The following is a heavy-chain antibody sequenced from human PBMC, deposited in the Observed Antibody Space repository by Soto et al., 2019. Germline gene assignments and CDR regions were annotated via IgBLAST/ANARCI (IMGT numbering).Heavy chain of an antibody. D-gene: IGHD3-10*01. Sequence: QVQLVQSGAEVRQPGASVKVSCKASGYSFTTYGMSWVRQAPGQGLEYMGWINGYGHGAKYVQRFQGRFSMTTDTSTNTAYIDLKTLSSGDTAVYYCVRDLNGDFYYWGPG. J-gene: IGHJ4*02. CDR2: INGYGHGA. CDR1: GYSFTTYG. V-gene: IGHV1-18*01. CDR3: VRDLNGDFYY.